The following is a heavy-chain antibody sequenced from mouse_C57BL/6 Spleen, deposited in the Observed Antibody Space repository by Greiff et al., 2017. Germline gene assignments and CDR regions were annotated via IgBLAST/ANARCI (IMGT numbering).Heavy chain of an antibody. D-gene: IGHD1-1*01. CDR2: IDPEDGDT. CDR1: GFNIKDYY. V-gene: IGHV14-1*01. Sequence: DVKLQESGAELVRPGASVKLSCTASGFNIKDYYMHWVKQRPEQGLEWIGRIDPEDGDTEYAPKFQGKATMTADTSSNTAYLQLSSLTSEDTAVYYCRTRSSEDFDYWGQGTTLTVSS. CDR3: RTRSSEDFDY. J-gene: IGHJ2*01.